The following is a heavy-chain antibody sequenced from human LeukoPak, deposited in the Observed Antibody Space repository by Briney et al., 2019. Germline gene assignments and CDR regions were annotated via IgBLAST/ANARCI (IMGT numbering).Heavy chain of an antibody. V-gene: IGHV3-7*01. J-gene: IGHJ5*02. CDR2: IKEDGSEK. Sequence: GGSLRLSCAASGFIFRNYWMSWVRQAPGKGLEWVANIKEDGSEKYYVESVKGRFAISRDNAKNSLYLQMSSLRAEDTAVYYCARGVIIRGRLDPWGQGTLVTVSS. CDR3: ARGVIIRGRLDP. D-gene: IGHD3-16*02. CDR1: GFIFRNYW.